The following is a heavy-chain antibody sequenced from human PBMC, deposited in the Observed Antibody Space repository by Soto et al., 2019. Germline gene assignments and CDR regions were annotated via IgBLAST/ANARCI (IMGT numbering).Heavy chain of an antibody. J-gene: IGHJ6*02. CDR2: INPNSGGT. CDR3: AAYDFSGYYYYGMDV. CDR1: GYTFTGYY. Sequence: WASVKVSCKASGYTFTGYYMHWVRQAPGQGLEWMGWINPNSGGTNYAQKFQGRVTMTRDTSISTAYMELSRLRSDDTAVYYCAAYDFSGYYYYGMDVWGQGSTVTVSS. D-gene: IGHD3-3*01. V-gene: IGHV1-2*02.